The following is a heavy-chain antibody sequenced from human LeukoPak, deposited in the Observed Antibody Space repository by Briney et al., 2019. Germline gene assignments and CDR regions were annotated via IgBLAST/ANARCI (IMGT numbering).Heavy chain of an antibody. CDR3: ARSIMGGSSSESSYYYYYMDV. CDR2: IMPILGTT. J-gene: IGHJ6*03. V-gene: IGHV1-69*06. CDR1: VYTFTSYG. Sequence: GSSVKVSCKASVYTFTSYGISWVRQAPGQGLEGMGWIMPILGTTNYAQKFQGKVTINADKSTSQAYMELSSLRSEETAVYYRARSIMGGSSSESSYYYYYMDVWGKGTTVTVSS. D-gene: IGHD6-6*01.